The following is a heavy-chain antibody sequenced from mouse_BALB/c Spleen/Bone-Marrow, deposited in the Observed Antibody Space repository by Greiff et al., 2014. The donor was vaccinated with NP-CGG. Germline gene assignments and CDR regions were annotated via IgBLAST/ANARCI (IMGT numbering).Heavy chain of an antibody. V-gene: IGHV1-69*02. CDR1: GYTFTRYW. Sequence: LQESGAEVVKPGAPVKLSCKASGYTFTRYWMHWVRQRPGRGLEWIGKIDPSDSETHYNHEFKDKATLTVDKSSSTAYIQLSSLTSEDPAVYFCARSGGNYVAWFVYWGQGTLVTVSP. J-gene: IGHJ3*01. CDR3: ARSGGNYVAWFVY. D-gene: IGHD2-1*01. CDR2: IDPSDSET.